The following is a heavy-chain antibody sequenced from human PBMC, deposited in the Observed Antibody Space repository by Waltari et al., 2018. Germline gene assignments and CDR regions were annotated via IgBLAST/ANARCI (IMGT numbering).Heavy chain of an antibody. D-gene: IGHD1-26*01. CDR3: ARQSGGSYTPLDY. J-gene: IGHJ4*02. Sequence: QLQLQESGPGLVKPSETLSLTCTVSGGSISSSNYYWGWIRQPPGKGLEWIGSIYYSGSTYYNPSLRSRVAISVDTSGIQFSLKLTSVTAADTAVYYCARQSGGSYTPLDYWGQGTLVTVSS. V-gene: IGHV4-39*01. CDR2: IYYSGST. CDR1: GGSISSSNYY.